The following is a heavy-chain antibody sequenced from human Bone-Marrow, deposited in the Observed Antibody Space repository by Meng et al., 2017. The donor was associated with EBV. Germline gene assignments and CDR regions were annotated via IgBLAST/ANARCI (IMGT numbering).Heavy chain of an antibody. CDR1: GGSISSSNW. D-gene: IGHD3-22*01. V-gene: IGHV4-4*01. Sequence: VQLQESCPGPATQSGPLALLCSGAGGSISSSNWWSWARQPPGKGLEWIGEIYHSGSTNYNPSLKSRVTISVDKSKNQFSLKLSSVTAADTAVYCCARVGYDSLDYWGQGTLVTVSS. CDR3: ARVGYDSLDY. J-gene: IGHJ4*02. CDR2: IYHSGST.